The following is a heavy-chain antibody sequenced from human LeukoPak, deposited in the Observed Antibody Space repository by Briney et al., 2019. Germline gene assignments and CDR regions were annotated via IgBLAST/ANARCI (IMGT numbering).Heavy chain of an antibody. CDR2: ISGSGGST. J-gene: IGHJ6*03. CDR1: EVTFRTYW. V-gene: IGHV3-23*01. CDR3: ARDPGSSGWYYYYYMDV. D-gene: IGHD6-19*01. Sequence: GGSLRLSCAASEVTFRTYWMTWVRQAPGKGLEWVSAISGSGGSTYYADSVKGRFTISRDNSKNTLYLQMNSLRAEDTAVYYCARDPGSSGWYYYYYMDVWGKGTTVTISS.